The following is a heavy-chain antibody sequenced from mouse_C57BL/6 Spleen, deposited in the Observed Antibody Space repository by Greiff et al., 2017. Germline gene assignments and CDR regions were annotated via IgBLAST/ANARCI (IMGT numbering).Heavy chain of an antibody. J-gene: IGHJ2*01. V-gene: IGHV1-82*01. D-gene: IGHD1-1*01. Sequence: LVESGPELVKPGASVKISCKASGYAFSSSWMNWVKQRPGKGLEWIGRIYPGDGDTNYNGKFKGKATLTADKSSSTAYMQLSSLTSEDSAVYFCARPYYYGSSYVDYWGQGTTLTVSS. CDR1: GYAFSSSW. CDR3: ARPYYYGSSYVDY. CDR2: IYPGDGDT.